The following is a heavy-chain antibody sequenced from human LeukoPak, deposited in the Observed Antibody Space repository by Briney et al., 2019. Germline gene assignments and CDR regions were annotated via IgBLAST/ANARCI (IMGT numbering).Heavy chain of an antibody. CDR1: GYTFTSYV. V-gene: IGHV1-3*03. D-gene: IGHD3-10*01. CDR2: INAGNGNT. J-gene: IGHJ5*02. CDR3: ARGAKFRSYGSGSYYTSLPFDP. Sequence: ASVKVSCKASGYTFTSYVLHWVRQAPGQRLEWMGCINAGNGNTKYSQDFQGRVTITRDTSATTAYMELSSLRSEDMAVYYCARGAKFRSYGSGSYYTSLPFDPWGQGTLVTVSS.